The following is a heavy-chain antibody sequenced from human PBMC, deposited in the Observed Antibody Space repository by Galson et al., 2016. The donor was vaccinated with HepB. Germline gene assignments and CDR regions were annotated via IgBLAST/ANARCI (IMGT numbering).Heavy chain of an antibody. Sequence: SVKVSCKASGYSFTSYSLSWVRQAPGQGPEWMAWISVYNGDTNYAQELQGRVTMTTDTSTSTAYMELRSLRADDTAVYYCARGAGGYFDYWGQGTLVTVSS. CDR3: ARGAGGYFDY. J-gene: IGHJ4*02. V-gene: IGHV1-18*01. CDR2: ISVYNGDT. D-gene: IGHD1-26*01. CDR1: GYSFTSYS.